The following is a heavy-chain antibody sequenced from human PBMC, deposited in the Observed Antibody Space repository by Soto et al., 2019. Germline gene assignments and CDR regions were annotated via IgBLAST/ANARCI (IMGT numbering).Heavy chain of an antibody. Sequence: EVQLVESGGGLVQPGGSLRLSCAASGFTFTSYWMNWVRQAPGKGLVWVSRINSDGSTTGYVDSVKGRFTISRDNAKNTLYLQMNSLRAEETAVYYCARRDQMAYYYGMDVWGQGTTVTVSS. CDR1: GFTFTSYW. CDR2: INSDGSTT. D-gene: IGHD2-21*01. J-gene: IGHJ6*02. CDR3: ARRDQMAYYYGMDV. V-gene: IGHV3-74*01.